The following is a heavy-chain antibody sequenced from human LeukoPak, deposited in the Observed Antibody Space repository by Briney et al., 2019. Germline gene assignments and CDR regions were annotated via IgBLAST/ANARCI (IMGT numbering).Heavy chain of an antibody. D-gene: IGHD2/OR15-2a*01. CDR1: GFTFSSNV. CDR3: AKNFGTGSPFYDY. V-gene: IGHV3-21*04. J-gene: IGHJ4*02. CDR2: ISSSSSYI. Sequence: GGSLRLSCAASGFTFSSNVMNWVRQAPGKGLEWVSSISSSSSYIYYADSVKGRFTISRDNSKNTLYLQMDSLRAEDTAVYYCAKNFGTGSPFYDYWGQETLVTVSS.